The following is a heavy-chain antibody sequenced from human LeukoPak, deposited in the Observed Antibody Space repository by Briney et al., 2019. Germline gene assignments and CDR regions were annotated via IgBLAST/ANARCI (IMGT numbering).Heavy chain of an antibody. CDR2: INHSGST. J-gene: IGHJ4*02. CDR3: ARGYFAVDY. D-gene: IGHD2/OR15-2a*01. V-gene: IGHV4-34*01. Sequence: SETLSLTCAVYGGSFSGYYWSWIRQPPGKGLEWIGEINHSGSTNYNPSLKSRVTISVDTSKNQFSLKLSSVTAADTAVYYCARGYFAVDYWGQGTLVTVSS. CDR1: GGSFSGYY.